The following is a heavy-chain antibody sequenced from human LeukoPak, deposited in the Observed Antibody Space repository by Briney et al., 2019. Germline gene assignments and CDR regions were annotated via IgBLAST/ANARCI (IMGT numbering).Heavy chain of an antibody. V-gene: IGHV3-23*01. CDR1: GFTFSSYG. D-gene: IGHD6-19*01. J-gene: IGHJ4*02. CDR3: AKITTGYSSGRFPGWPVDY. CDR2: ISGSGGST. Sequence: GGSLRLSCAASGFTFSSYGMTWVRQAPGKGLEWVSGISGSGGSTYYEDSVKGRFTISRDNSKNTVYLQMNSLRAEDTAVYYCAKITTGYSSGRFPGWPVDYWGQGTLVTVSS.